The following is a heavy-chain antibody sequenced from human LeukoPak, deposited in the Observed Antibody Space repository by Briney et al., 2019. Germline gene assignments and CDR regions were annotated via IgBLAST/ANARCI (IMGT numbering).Heavy chain of an antibody. D-gene: IGHD6-19*01. Sequence: ASETLSLTCAVYGGSFSGYYWSWIRQPPGKGLEWIGEINHSGSTNYNPSLKSRVTISVDTSKNQFSLKLSSVTAADTAVYYCARIRLLVDSSGGAFDYWGQGTLVTVSS. J-gene: IGHJ4*02. CDR3: ARIRLLVDSSGGAFDY. CDR2: INHSGST. V-gene: IGHV4-34*01. CDR1: GGSFSGYY.